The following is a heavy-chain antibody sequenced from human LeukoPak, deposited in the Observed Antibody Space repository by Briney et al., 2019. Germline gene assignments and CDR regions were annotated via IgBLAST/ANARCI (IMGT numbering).Heavy chain of an antibody. CDR3: ARATVGADAFDI. Sequence: KPSETLSLTCTVSGGSISSGDYYWSWIRQPPGKDLEWIGYIYYSGSTYYNPSLKSRVTISVDTSKNQFSLKLSSVTAADTAVYYCARATVGADAFDIWGQGTMVTVSS. D-gene: IGHD3-10*01. J-gene: IGHJ3*02. CDR2: IYYSGST. CDR1: GGSISSGDYY. V-gene: IGHV4-30-4*01.